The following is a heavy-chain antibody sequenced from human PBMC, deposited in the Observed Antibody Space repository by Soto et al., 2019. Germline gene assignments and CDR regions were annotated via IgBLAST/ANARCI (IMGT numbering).Heavy chain of an antibody. D-gene: IGHD6-19*01. CDR3: ARGLFGQQWLVGFDT. CDR1: GGTFSRHA. Sequence: QVQLVQSGSEVKMPGSSVKVSCKTSGGTFSRHAINWVRQAPGQGLEWMGGIIPLFGTTNYAQKLQGRVTITADESTSTVYMDLTSLRSDDTAVYYCARGLFGQQWLVGFDTWGQGTLVTVSS. J-gene: IGHJ4*02. CDR2: IIPLFGTT. V-gene: IGHV1-69*01.